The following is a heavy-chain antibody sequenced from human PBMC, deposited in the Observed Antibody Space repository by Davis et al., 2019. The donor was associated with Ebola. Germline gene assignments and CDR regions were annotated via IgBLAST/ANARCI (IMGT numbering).Heavy chain of an antibody. CDR3: AREDYDSSGFPYYYYNYMDV. Sequence: PSDTLSLTCTVSGGSISNYYWSWIRQPPGKGLEWIGYIYYSGSTKYNPSLQSRVTISVDTSKNQFSLKLSSVTPEDTAVYYCAREDYDSSGFPYYYYNYMDVWGKGTTVTVSS. CDR2: IYYSGST. J-gene: IGHJ6*03. D-gene: IGHD3-22*01. CDR1: GGSISNYY. V-gene: IGHV4-59*12.